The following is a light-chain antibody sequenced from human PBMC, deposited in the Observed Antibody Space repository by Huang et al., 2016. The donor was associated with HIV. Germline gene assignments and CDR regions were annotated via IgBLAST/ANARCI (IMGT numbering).Light chain of an antibody. CDR1: QSVSSY. CDR2: GAS. CDR3: QQYNNWPPKYT. V-gene: IGKV3-15*01. J-gene: IGKJ2*01. Sequence: EIVMTQSPATLSVSPGERATLSCRASQSVSSYLAWYQQKFGQAPRLLIYGASTRATGIPSRFSGSGSGTEFTLTISSLQSEDFAVYYCQQYNNWPPKYTFGQGTKLEIK.